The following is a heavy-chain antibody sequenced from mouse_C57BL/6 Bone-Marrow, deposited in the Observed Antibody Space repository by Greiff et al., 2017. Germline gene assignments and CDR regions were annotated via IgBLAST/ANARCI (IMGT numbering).Heavy chain of an antibody. Sequence: VKLQESGAELARPGASVKLSCKASGYTFTSYGISWVKQRTGQGLEWIGEIYPRSGNTYYNEKFKGKATLTADKSSSTAYMELRSLPSEDAAVYFCARQEDIVYYGSPFAYCGQGTLVTVSA. CDR2: IYPRSGNT. D-gene: IGHD1-1*01. CDR1: GYTFTSYG. CDR3: ARQEDIVYYGSPFAY. V-gene: IGHV1-81*01. J-gene: IGHJ3*01.